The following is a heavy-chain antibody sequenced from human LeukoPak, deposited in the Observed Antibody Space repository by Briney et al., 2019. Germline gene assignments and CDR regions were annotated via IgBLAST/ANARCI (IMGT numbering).Heavy chain of an antibody. CDR3: ARAEGRPVIILAEYFQH. CDR1: GFTFSSYG. Sequence: GGSLRLSCAASGFTFSSYGMHWVRQAPGKGLEWVAFIRYDGSNKYYADSVKGRFTISRDNAKNSLYLQMNSLRAEDTAVYYCARAEGRPVIILAEYFQHWGQGTLVTVSS. V-gene: IGHV3-30*02. J-gene: IGHJ1*01. CDR2: IRYDGSNK. D-gene: IGHD3-3*01.